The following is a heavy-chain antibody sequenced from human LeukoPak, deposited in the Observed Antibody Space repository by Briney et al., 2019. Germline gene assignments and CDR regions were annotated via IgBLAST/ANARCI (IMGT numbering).Heavy chain of an antibody. V-gene: IGHV1-69*13. CDR1: GGTFSSYA. CDR3: ARGAPGGSGTH. D-gene: IGHD3-10*01. J-gene: IGHJ4*02. CDR2: IIPIFGTA. Sequence: ASVTVSCKASGGTFSSYAISWVRQAPGQGLEWMGGIIPIFGTANYAQKFQGRVTITADESTSTAYMELSSLRSEDTAVYYCARGAPGGSGTHWGQGTLVTVSS.